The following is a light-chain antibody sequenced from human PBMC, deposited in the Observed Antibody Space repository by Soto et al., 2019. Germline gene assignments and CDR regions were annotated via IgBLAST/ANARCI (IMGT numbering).Light chain of an antibody. CDR2: DAS. CDR3: QQYNSYSWT. J-gene: IGKJ1*01. Sequence: DIQMTQSPSTLSASVGDRVTITCRASQSIGNCLAWYQQKPGKAPKLLIYDASTLESGVPSRFSGSGSGTEFTLTISSLQPDDFATYYCQQYNSYSWTFGQGTTVAIK. V-gene: IGKV1-5*01. CDR1: QSIGNC.